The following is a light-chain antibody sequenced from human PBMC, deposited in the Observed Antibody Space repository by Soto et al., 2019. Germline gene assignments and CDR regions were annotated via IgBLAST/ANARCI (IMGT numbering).Light chain of an antibody. CDR2: GVS. CDR1: QSVSSN. V-gene: IGKV3-20*01. Sequence: EIVLTQSPATLSLSPGERATLSCRASQSVSSNLAWYQQKPGQAPRLLIYGVSSRATGIPDRFSGSGSGTDFTLTISRLEPEDFAVYYCEQYGSSPRTFGQGTKVDI. CDR3: EQYGSSPRT. J-gene: IGKJ1*01.